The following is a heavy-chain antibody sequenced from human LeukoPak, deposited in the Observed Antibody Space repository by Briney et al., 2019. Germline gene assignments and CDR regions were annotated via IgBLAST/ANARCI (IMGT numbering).Heavy chain of an antibody. J-gene: IGHJ4*02. Sequence: SETLSLTCTVSGGSISSYYWSWIRQPPGKGLEWIGYIYYSGSTNYNPSLKSRVTISVDTSKNQFSLKLSSVTAADTAVYYCARDHYYDSNGYYWEDYWGQGTLVTVSS. CDR1: GGSISSYY. V-gene: IGHV4-59*12. D-gene: IGHD3-22*01. CDR3: ARDHYYDSNGYYWEDY. CDR2: IYYSGST.